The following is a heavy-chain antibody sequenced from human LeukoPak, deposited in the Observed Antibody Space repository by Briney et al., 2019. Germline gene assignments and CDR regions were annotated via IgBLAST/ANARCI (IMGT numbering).Heavy chain of an antibody. Sequence: APVKVSCKASGYTFTGYYMHWVRQAPGQGLEWMGWINPNSGGTNYAQKFQGRVTMTRDTSISTAYMELSRLRSDDTAVYYCARDLDELAAAGPSGYYYGMDVWGQGTTVTVSS. CDR2: INPNSGGT. CDR1: GYTFTGYY. CDR3: ARDLDELAAAGPSGYYYGMDV. V-gene: IGHV1-2*02. J-gene: IGHJ6*02. D-gene: IGHD6-13*01.